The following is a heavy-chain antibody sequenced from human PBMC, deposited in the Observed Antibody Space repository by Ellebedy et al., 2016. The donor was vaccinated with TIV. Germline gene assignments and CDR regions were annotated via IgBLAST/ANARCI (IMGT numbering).Heavy chain of an antibody. D-gene: IGHD7-27*01. CDR2: ISNDRKVQ. CDR3: ARGNETGGLR. V-gene: IGHV3-30*03. CDR1: GFSFRDCA. J-gene: IGHJ4*02. Sequence: GESLKISXEASGFSFRDCAMHWVRQAPGKGLEWVALISNDRKVQYYADSVKGRFTISRDNSKNTLSLQINSLSVDDTAVYYCARGNETGGLRWGQGTLVTVSS.